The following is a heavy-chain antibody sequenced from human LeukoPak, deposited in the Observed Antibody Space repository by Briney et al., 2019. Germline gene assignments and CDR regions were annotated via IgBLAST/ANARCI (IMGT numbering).Heavy chain of an antibody. D-gene: IGHD5-18*01. CDR1: GFSFSRYA. V-gene: IGHV3-23*01. J-gene: IGHJ4*02. CDR3: RGYGPLIPVSLY. CDR2: LGGTGGGT. Sequence: GGSLRLSCEASGFSFSRYAMNWVRQAPGKGREWLATLGGTGGGTYNAHSVKGQFIISRDNYKKMLYQQMNSPAVKDTGMYCSRGYGPLIPVSLYWGQGTVVTAS.